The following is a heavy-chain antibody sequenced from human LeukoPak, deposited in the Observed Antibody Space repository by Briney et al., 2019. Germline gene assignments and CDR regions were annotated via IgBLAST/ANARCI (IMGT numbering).Heavy chain of an antibody. Sequence: GGSLRLSCAASGLTFTGYAMHWVRQAPGKGLEWMAVISHDGTKKDYADSVKGRFTISRDSSNNALYLQMDRLRAEDTAVYYCARDKIYRGSGSCLDYWGQGTLVTVSS. CDR2: ISHDGTKK. D-gene: IGHD3-10*01. V-gene: IGHV3-30-3*01. CDR1: GLTFTGYA. CDR3: ARDKIYRGSGSCLDY. J-gene: IGHJ4*02.